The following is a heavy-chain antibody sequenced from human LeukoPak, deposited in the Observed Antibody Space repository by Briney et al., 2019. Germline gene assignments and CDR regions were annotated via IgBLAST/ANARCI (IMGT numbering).Heavy chain of an antibody. CDR1: GGSLSSYY. J-gene: IGHJ4*02. D-gene: IGHD6-13*01. CDR2: LYDSGST. Sequence: SETLSLTCTVSGGSLSSYYWSWIRQPPAKGLEWIGYLYDSGSTNYNPSLKSRVTISVDTSKNQFSLKVSSVTAADTAVYYCARVQPMFISRPHFDSWGQGTLATVSS. CDR3: ARVQPMFISRPHFDS. V-gene: IGHV4-59*01.